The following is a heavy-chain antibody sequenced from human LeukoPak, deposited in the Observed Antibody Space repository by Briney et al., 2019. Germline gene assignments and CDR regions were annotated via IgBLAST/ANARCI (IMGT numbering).Heavy chain of an antibody. J-gene: IGHJ4*02. Sequence: SVKVSCKASGCTFTGYYMHWVRQAPGQGLEWMGRIIPIFGTANYAQKFQGRVTITTDESTSTAYMELSSLRSEDTAVYYCARDKRWLQLYYFDYWGQGTLVTVSS. CDR1: GCTFTGYY. D-gene: IGHD5-24*01. CDR3: ARDKRWLQLYYFDY. CDR2: IIPIFGTA. V-gene: IGHV1-69*05.